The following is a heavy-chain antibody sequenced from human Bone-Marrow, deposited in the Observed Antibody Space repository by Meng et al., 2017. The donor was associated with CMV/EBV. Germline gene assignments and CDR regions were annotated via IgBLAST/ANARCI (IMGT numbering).Heavy chain of an antibody. CDR3: ARVGQLRYADY. Sequence: GESLKISCAASGFTVSSNYMNWVRQAPGKGLEWVSVIYSGGSTYYADSVMGRFTISRDNSKNTLYLQMNSLRADDAAVYYCARVGQLRYADYWGQGTLVTVSS. D-gene: IGHD5-18*01. CDR1: GFTVSSNY. V-gene: IGHV3-53*01. J-gene: IGHJ4*02. CDR2: IYSGGST.